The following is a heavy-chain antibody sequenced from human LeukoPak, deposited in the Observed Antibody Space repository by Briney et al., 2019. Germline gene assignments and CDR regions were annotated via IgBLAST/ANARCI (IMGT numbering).Heavy chain of an antibody. CDR1: GFTFSSYG. J-gene: IGHJ4*02. Sequence: PGGSLRLSCAASGFTFSSYGMHWVRQAPGRGLEWVAVISYDGSNKYYADSVKGRFTISRDNSKNTLYLQMNSLRAEDTAVYYCAKDPLLDWGQGTLVTVSS. V-gene: IGHV3-30*18. CDR2: ISYDGSNK. CDR3: AKDPLLD.